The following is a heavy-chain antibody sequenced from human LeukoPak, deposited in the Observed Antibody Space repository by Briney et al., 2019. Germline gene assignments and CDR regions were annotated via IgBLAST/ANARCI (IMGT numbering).Heavy chain of an antibody. D-gene: IGHD6-25*01. CDR2: ISPSGTDI. J-gene: IGHJ4*02. CDR1: GFTFSSYE. CDR3: ARESDSSGAYFDY. Sequence: PGGSLRLSCAASGFTFSSYEMNWVRQAPGKGLEWVSYISPSGTDISYADSVKGRFTISRDNAKNSLYLQMNSLRAEDTAVYYCARESDSSGAYFDYGGQGTLVTVPS. V-gene: IGHV3-48*03.